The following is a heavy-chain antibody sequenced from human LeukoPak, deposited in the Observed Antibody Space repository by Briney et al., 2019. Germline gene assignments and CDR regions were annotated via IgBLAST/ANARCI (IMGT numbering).Heavy chain of an antibody. D-gene: IGHD2-15*01. Sequence: GGSLRLSCAASGFTFSSYAMSWVRQAPGKGLEWVSAISGSGGSTYYADSVKGRFTISRDNSKNTLYLQMNSLRAEDTAVYYCAKDLYCSGGSCYEDWFDPWGQGTLVTVSP. CDR3: AKDLYCSGGSCYEDWFDP. J-gene: IGHJ5*02. CDR1: GFTFSSYA. V-gene: IGHV3-23*01. CDR2: ISGSGGST.